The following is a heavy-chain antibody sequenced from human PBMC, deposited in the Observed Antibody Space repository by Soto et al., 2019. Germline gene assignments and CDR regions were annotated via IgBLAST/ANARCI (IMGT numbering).Heavy chain of an antibody. CDR2: IYYSGST. Sequence: QVQLQESGPGLVKPSQTLSLTCTVSGGSISSGGYYWSWIRQHPGKGLEWIGYIYYSGSTYYNPSLKSRVTISVDTSKNHFSLMLSSVTAADTAAYYCARQGGYESSWSTFDYWGQGALVAVSS. D-gene: IGHD6-13*01. CDR3: ARQGGYESSWSTFDY. V-gene: IGHV4-31*03. J-gene: IGHJ4*02. CDR1: GGSISSGGYY.